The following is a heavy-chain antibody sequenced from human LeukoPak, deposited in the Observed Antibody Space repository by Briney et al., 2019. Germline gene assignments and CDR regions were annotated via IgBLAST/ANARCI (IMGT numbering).Heavy chain of an antibody. V-gene: IGHV3-9*01. D-gene: IGHD1-14*01. CDR3: ANDTSGDYYYDMDV. J-gene: IGHJ6*03. Sequence: GRSLRLSCAASGFTFDDYAMHWVRQAAGKGLEWVSGISWNSGSIGYADFVKGRFTISRDNAKNSLHLQMNSPSAEATALYYRANDTSGDYYYDMDVWGKGTTVTVSS. CDR1: GFTFDDYA. CDR2: ISWNSGSI.